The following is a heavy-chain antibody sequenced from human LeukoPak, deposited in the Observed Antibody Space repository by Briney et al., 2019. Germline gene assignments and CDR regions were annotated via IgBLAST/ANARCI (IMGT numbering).Heavy chain of an antibody. CDR3: ARRAAAGFWFDP. CDR1: GGTFSSYA. V-gene: IGHV1-69*13. CDR2: IIPIFGTA. D-gene: IGHD6-13*01. J-gene: IGHJ5*02. Sequence: ASVKVSCKASGGTFSSYAISWVRQAPGQGLEWMGGIIPIFGTANYAQKFQGRATITADESTSTAYMELSSLRSEDTAVYYCARRAAAGFWFDPWGQGTLVTVSS.